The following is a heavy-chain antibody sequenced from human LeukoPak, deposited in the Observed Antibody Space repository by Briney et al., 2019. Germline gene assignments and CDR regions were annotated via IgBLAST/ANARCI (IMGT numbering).Heavy chain of an antibody. D-gene: IGHD5-18*01. V-gene: IGHV3-11*01. Sequence: GGSLRLSCAASGFTFSDYYMSWIRQAPGKGLEWVSYISSSGNTIYYADSVKGRFTISRDNAKNSLYLQMNSLRAEDTAVYYCAREDSYGYAGWFDPWGQGTLVTVSS. J-gene: IGHJ5*02. CDR1: GFTFSDYY. CDR2: ISSSGNTI. CDR3: AREDSYGYAGWFDP.